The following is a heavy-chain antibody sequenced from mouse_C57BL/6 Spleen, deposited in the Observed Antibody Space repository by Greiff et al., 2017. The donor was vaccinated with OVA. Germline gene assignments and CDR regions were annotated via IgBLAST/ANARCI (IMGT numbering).Heavy chain of an antibody. J-gene: IGHJ4*01. V-gene: IGHV1-69*01. Sequence: QVQLQQPGAELVMPGASVKLSCKASGYTFTSYWMHWVKQRPGQGLEWIGGIDPSDSYTNYNQKFKGKSTLTVDKSSSTAYMQLSSLTSEDSAVYYCARTGSSGYYAMDYWGQGTSVTVSS. CDR3: ARTGSSGYYAMDY. CDR1: GYTFTSYW. CDR2: IDPSDSYT. D-gene: IGHD3-2*02.